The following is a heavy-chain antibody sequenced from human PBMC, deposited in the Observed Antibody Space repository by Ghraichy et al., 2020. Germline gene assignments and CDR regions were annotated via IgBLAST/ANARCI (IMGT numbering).Heavy chain of an antibody. CDR2: IYQSGIS. CDR1: GLSINSRNW. CDR3: ASMGYGIDL. Sequence: GSLNISCAVSGLSINSRNWWTWVRQSPGKGLQWIGEIYQSGISTYNPSLRSRLTIPLDKSKNQFSLRLSSVTAADTAIYYCASMGYGIDLWGQGTTVIVSS. V-gene: IGHV4-4*02. J-gene: IGHJ6*02. D-gene: IGHD3-10*01.